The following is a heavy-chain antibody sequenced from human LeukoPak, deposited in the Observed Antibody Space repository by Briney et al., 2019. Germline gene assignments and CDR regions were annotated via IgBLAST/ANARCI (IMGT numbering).Heavy chain of an antibody. CDR2: ISGYNGNT. Sequence: ASVKVSCKASGYTFTSYGISWVRQAPGQGLEWMGWISGYNGNTNYAQKLQGRVAMTTDTSTSTAYMELRSLRSDDTAVYYCARPESGILTGYFDYWGQGTLVTVSS. CDR3: ARPESGILTGYFDY. CDR1: GYTFTSYG. D-gene: IGHD3-9*01. V-gene: IGHV1-18*01. J-gene: IGHJ4*02.